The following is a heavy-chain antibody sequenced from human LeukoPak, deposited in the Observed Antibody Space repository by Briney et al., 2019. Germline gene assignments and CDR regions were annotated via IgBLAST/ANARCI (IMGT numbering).Heavy chain of an antibody. J-gene: IGHJ4*02. V-gene: IGHV3-15*01. CDR2: IKGKTDGGTP. D-gene: IGHD6-13*01. CDR3: ILAAAGPAY. CDR1: GFTFSSAW. Sequence: NSGGSLRLSCAASGFTFSSAWMTWVRQAPGKGLEWVGRIKGKTDGGTPDYAAPVKGRFTISRDHSEDILYLQMNSLKTEDTAVYYCILAAAGPAYWGQGALVTVSS.